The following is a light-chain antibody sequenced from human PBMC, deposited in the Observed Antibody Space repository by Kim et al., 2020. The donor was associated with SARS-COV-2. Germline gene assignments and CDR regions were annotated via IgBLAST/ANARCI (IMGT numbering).Light chain of an antibody. CDR2: SND. CDR3: AAWDDSLNGSV. Sequence: VTITCSXSRSXXGRXVVXWXQQXXXPAPKLRXCSNDYRPSGVPDRXSGSKSGTSASLDISGLQSEDXADYYCAAWDDSLNGSVFGGGTQLTVL. J-gene: IGLJ3*02. CDR1: RSXXGRXV. V-gene: IGLV1-44*01.